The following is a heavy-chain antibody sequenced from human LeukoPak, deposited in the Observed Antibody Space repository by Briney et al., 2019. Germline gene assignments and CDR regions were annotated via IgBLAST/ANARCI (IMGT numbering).Heavy chain of an antibody. D-gene: IGHD3-22*01. CDR3: ARYDSSGTLFDFDY. CDR2: IYYSGST. CDR1: GGSISGSSYY. J-gene: IGHJ4*02. Sequence: SETLSLTCTVSGGSISGSSYYWGWIRQPPGKGLEWIGSIYYSGSTYYNPSLKSRVTISVDTSKNQFSLKLSSVTAADTAVYYCARYDSSGTLFDFDYWGQGTLVTVSS. V-gene: IGHV4-39*01.